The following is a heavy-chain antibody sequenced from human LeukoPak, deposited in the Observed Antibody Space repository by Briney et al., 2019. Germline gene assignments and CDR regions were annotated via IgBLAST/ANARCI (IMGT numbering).Heavy chain of an antibody. CDR3: ARVPTMTTGSYYFDY. J-gene: IGHJ4*02. CDR2: ISSSSGYI. V-gene: IGHV3-21*01. CDR1: GFTFSSYW. D-gene: IGHD4-11*01. Sequence: GGSLRLSCAASGFTFSSYWMHWVRQAPGKGLEWVSSISSSSGYIYYADSVKGRFTISRDNAKNSLYLQMNSLRAQDTAVYYCARVPTMTTGSYYFDYWGQGTLVTVSS.